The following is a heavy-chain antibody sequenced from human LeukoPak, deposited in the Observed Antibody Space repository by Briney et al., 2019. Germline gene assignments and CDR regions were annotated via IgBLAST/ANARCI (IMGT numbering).Heavy chain of an antibody. Sequence: ASVKVSCKASGYTFTGYYMQWVRQAPGQGLEWMGIINPRGGSTDYAQKFQGRVTMTSDTSTSTVYMELSSLKSEDTAVYFCARVGTAAATADYWGQGTLVTVSS. D-gene: IGHD6-25*01. V-gene: IGHV1-46*01. CDR2: INPRGGST. J-gene: IGHJ4*02. CDR3: ARVGTAAATADY. CDR1: GYTFTGYY.